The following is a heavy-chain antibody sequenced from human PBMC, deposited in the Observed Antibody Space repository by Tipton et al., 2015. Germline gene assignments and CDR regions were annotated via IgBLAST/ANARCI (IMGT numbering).Heavy chain of an antibody. CDR3: AKAHSSSPYGDYFDY. CDR2: IDWNGGRT. D-gene: IGHD6-13*01. J-gene: IGHJ4*02. CDR1: GFTFDDYG. V-gene: IGHV3-20*04. Sequence: SLRLSCAASGFTFDDYGMSWVRQAPGKGLEWVAGIDWNGGRTGYADSVKGRFTISRDNAQNSLYLQMNSLRAGDTAFYYCAKAHSSSPYGDYFDYWGQGTLVTVSS.